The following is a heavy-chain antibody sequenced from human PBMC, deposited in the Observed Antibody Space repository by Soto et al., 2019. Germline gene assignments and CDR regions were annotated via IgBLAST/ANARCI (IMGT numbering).Heavy chain of an antibody. CDR3: TRDAKYYDIMTGYFVNDY. D-gene: IGHD3-9*01. V-gene: IGHV1-18*01. Sequence: QVQLVQSGGEVEKPGASVKVSCKASGYTFSNFGISWVRQAPGQGLEWMGWISTDNGSTKYAQNLQGRVTMTTDTTTSTTYMELRSLRSDDTAVYYCTRDAKYYDIMTGYFVNDYWGQGTLVTVSS. CDR1: GYTFSNFG. CDR2: ISTDNGST. J-gene: IGHJ4*02.